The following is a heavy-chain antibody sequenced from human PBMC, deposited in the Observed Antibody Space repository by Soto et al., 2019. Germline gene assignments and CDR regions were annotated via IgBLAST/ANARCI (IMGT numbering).Heavy chain of an antibody. V-gene: IGHV4-4*02. J-gene: IGHJ4*02. CDR3: AREEYCANGICFRRGFDY. Sequence: SETLSLTCAVSGGSISSSNWWSWVRQPPGKGLEWIGEIHHSGSTNYNPSLKSRVTISVDKSKNQFSLKLSSGTAADTAVDYCAREEYCANGICFRRGFDYWGRGTLVTVSS. CDR1: GGSISSSNW. D-gene: IGHD2-8*01. CDR2: IHHSGST.